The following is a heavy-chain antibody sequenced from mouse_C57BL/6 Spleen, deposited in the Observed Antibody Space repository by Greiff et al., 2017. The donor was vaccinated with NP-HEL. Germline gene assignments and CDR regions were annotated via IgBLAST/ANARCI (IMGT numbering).Heavy chain of an antibody. CDR3: ARRDQAVPMDY. J-gene: IGHJ4*01. D-gene: IGHD6-1*01. Sequence: VQLQQSGAELARPGASVKMSCKASGYTFTSYTMHWVKQRPGQGLEWIGYINPSSGYTKYNQKFKDKATLTADKSSSTAYMQLSSLTSEDSAVYYCARRDQAVPMDYWGQGTSVTVSS. CDR2: INPSSGYT. V-gene: IGHV1-4*01. CDR1: GYTFTSYT.